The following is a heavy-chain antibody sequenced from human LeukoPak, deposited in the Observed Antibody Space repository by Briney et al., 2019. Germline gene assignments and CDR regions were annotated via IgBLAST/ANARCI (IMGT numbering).Heavy chain of an antibody. CDR2: INPNSGGT. J-gene: IGHJ4*02. CDR1: GYTFTGYY. Sequence: APVKVSCKASGYTFTGYYMHWVRQAPGQGLEWMGRINPNSGGTNYAQKFQGRVTMTRDTSISTAYMELSRLRSDDTAVYYCARARGLRYFDWGDYFDYWGQGTLVTVSS. D-gene: IGHD3-9*01. V-gene: IGHV1-2*06. CDR3: ARARGLRYFDWGDYFDY.